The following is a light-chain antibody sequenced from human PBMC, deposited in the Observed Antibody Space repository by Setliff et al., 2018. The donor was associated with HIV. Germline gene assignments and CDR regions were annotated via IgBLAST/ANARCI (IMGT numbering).Light chain of an antibody. CDR3: SSFTTSSTFV. CDR1: SSDVGYYNY. CDR2: DVS. Sequence: SALTQPASVSGSPGQSITISCTGTSSDVGYYNYVAWIQQHPGKAPKLMIYDVSKWPSGASNRFSGSKSGNTASLTISGLQAEDEADYYCSSFTTSSTFVFGTGTKVTVL. V-gene: IGLV2-14*03. J-gene: IGLJ1*01.